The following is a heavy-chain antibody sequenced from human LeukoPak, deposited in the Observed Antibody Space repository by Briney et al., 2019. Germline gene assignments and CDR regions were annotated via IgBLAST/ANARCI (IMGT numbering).Heavy chain of an antibody. V-gene: IGHV1-8*01. D-gene: IGHD1-26*01. CDR3: ARARGGATSFDY. Sequence: ASVKVSCKASGYTFTSYDINWVRQATGQGLEWMGWMNPNSGNTGYAQKFQGRVTMTRNTSISTAYMELSSLRSEDTAVYYCARARGGATSFDYWGQGTLVTVSS. CDR1: GYTFTSYD. CDR2: MNPNSGNT. J-gene: IGHJ4*02.